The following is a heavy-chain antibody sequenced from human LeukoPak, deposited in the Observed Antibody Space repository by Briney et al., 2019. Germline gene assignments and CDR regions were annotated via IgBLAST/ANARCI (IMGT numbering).Heavy chain of an antibody. CDR1: GYRFTDFH. V-gene: IGHV1-2*02. CDR2: INPATGMNPNSGGT. Sequence: ASVTVSCKASGYRFTDFHIHWVRQAPGQGIEWMGWINPATGMNPNSGGTYYAKKFKGRVTMTTDTSISTIYLEMSSLTSDDTAVYFCVRMKKILPEFEFWGQGTLLTVSS. CDR3: VRMKKILPEFEF. D-gene: IGHD2-15*01. J-gene: IGHJ4*02.